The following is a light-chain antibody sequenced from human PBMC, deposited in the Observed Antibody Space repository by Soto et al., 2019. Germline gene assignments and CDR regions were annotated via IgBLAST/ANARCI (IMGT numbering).Light chain of an antibody. J-gene: IGKJ3*01. CDR2: GAS. CDR3: QQYNSWPRGT. V-gene: IGKV3-15*01. CDR1: QSIGSN. Sequence: EIVMTQSPATLSVSPGERATLSCRASQSIGSNLAWYQQKPGQAPRLLIYGASTRATGIPGRFSGSGSGTEFTLTISSLQSEDFAVYHCQQYNSWPRGTFGPGTKVEIK.